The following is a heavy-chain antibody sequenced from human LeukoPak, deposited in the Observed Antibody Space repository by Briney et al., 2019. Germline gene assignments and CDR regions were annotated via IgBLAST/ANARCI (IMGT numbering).Heavy chain of an antibody. D-gene: IGHD3-10*01. Sequence: GGSLRLSCAASGFTFDDYAMHWVWQAPGKGLEWVSGISWNSGSIGYADSVKGRFTISRDNAKNSLYLQMNSLRAEDTALYYCAKATSYMVRGVINTDYYFDYWGQGTLVTVSS. CDR2: ISWNSGSI. J-gene: IGHJ4*02. CDR3: AKATSYMVRGVINTDYYFDY. CDR1: GFTFDDYA. V-gene: IGHV3-9*01.